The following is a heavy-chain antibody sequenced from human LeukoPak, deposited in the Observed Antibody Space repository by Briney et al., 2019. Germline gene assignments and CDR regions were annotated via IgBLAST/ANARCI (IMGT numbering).Heavy chain of an antibody. D-gene: IGHD3-22*01. Sequence: GGSLRLSCAASGFTFSNYGMSWVRQAPGKGLEWVANIKRDGSEKYYVDSVKGRFTISRDNAKNSLYLQMNSLRAEDTAVYYCARDRYSSGGLDVWGQGTTVTVSS. J-gene: IGHJ6*02. CDR3: ARDRYSSGGLDV. V-gene: IGHV3-7*04. CDR1: GFTFSNYG. CDR2: IKRDGSEK.